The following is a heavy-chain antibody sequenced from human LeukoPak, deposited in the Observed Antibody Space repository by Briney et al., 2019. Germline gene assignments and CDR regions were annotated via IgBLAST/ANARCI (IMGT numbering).Heavy chain of an antibody. CDR3: AIRYYYDTSGYLA. CDR2: MNPNSGNT. Sequence: SSVKVSCKASGYTFTSYDINWVRQATGQGLEWMGWMNPNSGNTGYGQKFQGRVTITRNTSISTAYMELSSLRSDGTAVYYCAIRYYYDTSGYLAWGQGTLVTVSS. CDR1: GYTFTSYD. J-gene: IGHJ5*02. V-gene: IGHV1-8*03. D-gene: IGHD3-22*01.